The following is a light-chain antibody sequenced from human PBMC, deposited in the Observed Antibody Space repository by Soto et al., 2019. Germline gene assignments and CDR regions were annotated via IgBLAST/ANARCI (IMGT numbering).Light chain of an antibody. J-gene: IGKJ4*01. CDR1: QSVRSN. V-gene: IGKV3-15*01. Sequence: EIVMTQSPITLSVSPGERATLSCRASQSVRSNLAWYQQKPGQAPRLLIYGASTRATGLPARFSGSGSGTEFTLTISSLQSEDFAVYYCQHYTNWPLTFGGGTKVEIK. CDR2: GAS. CDR3: QHYTNWPLT.